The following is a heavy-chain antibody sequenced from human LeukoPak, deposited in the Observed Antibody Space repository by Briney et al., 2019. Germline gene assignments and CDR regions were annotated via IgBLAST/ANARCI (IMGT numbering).Heavy chain of an antibody. D-gene: IGHD3-10*01. J-gene: IGHJ4*02. Sequence: SETLSLTCAVSGYSISSGYYWGWIRQPPGKGLEWIGSIYHSGSTYYNPSLKSRVTISVDTPKNQFSLKLSSVTAADTAVYYCARLESGYYGSGSPDYWGQGTLVTVSS. CDR3: ARLESGYYGSGSPDY. V-gene: IGHV4-38-2*01. CDR1: GYSISSGYY. CDR2: IYHSGST.